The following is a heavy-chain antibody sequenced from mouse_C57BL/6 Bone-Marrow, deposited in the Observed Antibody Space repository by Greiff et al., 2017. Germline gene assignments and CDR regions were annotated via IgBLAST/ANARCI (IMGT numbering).Heavy chain of an antibody. Sequence: EVMLVESEGGLVQPGSSMKLSCTASGFTFSDYYMAWVRQVPEKGLEWVANINYDGSSTYYLDSLKSRFIISRDNAKNILYLQMSSLKSEDTATYYCARELFFDDWGQGTTLTVSS. V-gene: IGHV5-16*01. CDR3: ARELFFDD. J-gene: IGHJ2*01. CDR1: GFTFSDYY. CDR2: INYDGSST.